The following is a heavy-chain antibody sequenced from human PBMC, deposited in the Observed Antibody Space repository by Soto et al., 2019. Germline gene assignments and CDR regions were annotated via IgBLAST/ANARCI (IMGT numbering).Heavy chain of an antibody. J-gene: IGHJ6*02. CDR2: ISYDGSNK. CDR3: ARGDLYSYYYYGMDV. D-gene: IGHD2-21*02. Sequence: QVQLVESGGGVVQPGRSLRLSCAASGFTFSSYAMHWVRQAPGKGLEWVAVISYDGSNKYYADSVKGRFTISRDNSKNTVYLQMNSLRAEDTAVYYCARGDLYSYYYYGMDVWGQGTTVTVS. V-gene: IGHV3-30-3*01. CDR1: GFTFSSYA.